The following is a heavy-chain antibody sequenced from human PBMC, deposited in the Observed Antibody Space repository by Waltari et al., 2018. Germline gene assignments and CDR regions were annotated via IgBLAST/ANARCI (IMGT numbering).Heavy chain of an antibody. D-gene: IGHD3-3*01. CDR3: ARGNYDFWSGYLYYYYGMDV. CDR2: NIPIFGTA. V-gene: IGHV1-69*01. CDR1: GGTFSSYA. Sequence: QVQLVQSGAEVKKPGSSVKVSCKASGGTFSSYAISWVRQAPGQGLEGMGGNIPIFGTANYAQKVQGRVTISADESTSTAYMELSSLRSEDTAVYYCARGNYDFWSGYLYYYYGMDVWGQGTTVTVSS. J-gene: IGHJ6*02.